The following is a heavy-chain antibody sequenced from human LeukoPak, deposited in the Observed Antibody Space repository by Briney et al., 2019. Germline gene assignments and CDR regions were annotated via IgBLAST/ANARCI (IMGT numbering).Heavy chain of an antibody. CDR2: ISGSGGST. V-gene: IGHV3-23*01. J-gene: IGHJ4*02. Sequence: GGSLRLSCAASGFTFSSYAMSWVRQAPGKGLEWVSAISGSGGSTYYADSVKGRFTISRDNSKNPLYLQMNSLRAEDTAVYYCAKMIVVDPKGYFDYWGQGTLVTVSS. CDR3: AKMIVVDPKGYFDY. D-gene: IGHD3-22*01. CDR1: GFTFSSYA.